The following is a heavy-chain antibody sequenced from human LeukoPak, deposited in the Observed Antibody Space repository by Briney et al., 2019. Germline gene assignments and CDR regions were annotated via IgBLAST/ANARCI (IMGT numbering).Heavy chain of an antibody. CDR2: IYYSGST. D-gene: IGHD5-12*01. J-gene: IGHJ4*02. Sequence: SETLSLTCTVSGGSISSSGYYWGWIRQPPGKGLEWIGSIYYSGSTYYNPSLKSRVTISVDTSKNQFSLKLSSVTAADTAVYYCATSGGIVAKLDYWGQGTLVTVSS. CDR1: GGSISSSGYY. CDR3: ATSGGIVAKLDY. V-gene: IGHV4-39*07.